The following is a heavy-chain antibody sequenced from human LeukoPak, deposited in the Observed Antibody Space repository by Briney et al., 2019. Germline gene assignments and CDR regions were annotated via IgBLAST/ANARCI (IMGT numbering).Heavy chain of an antibody. J-gene: IGHJ4*02. V-gene: IGHV3-23*01. Sequence: GGSLRLSCAASGFTFSSYGMSWVRQAPGKGLEWVSAISGSGGSTYYADSVKGRFTISRDNSKNTLYLQMNSLRAEDTAVYYCAKVGGSGYYSYWGQGTLVTVSS. D-gene: IGHD3-22*01. CDR1: GFTFSSYG. CDR2: ISGSGGST. CDR3: AKVGGSGYYSY.